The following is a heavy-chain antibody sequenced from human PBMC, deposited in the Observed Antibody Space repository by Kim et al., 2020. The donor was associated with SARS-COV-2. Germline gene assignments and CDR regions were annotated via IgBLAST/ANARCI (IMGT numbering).Heavy chain of an antibody. CDR3: ARDRGAAAGYYYYGMDV. V-gene: IGHV4-31*02. Sequence: LRSRVTISVDPSKNQFSLKLSAVTAADTAVYYCARDRGAAAGYYYYGMDVWGQGTTVTVSS. D-gene: IGHD6-13*01. J-gene: IGHJ6*02.